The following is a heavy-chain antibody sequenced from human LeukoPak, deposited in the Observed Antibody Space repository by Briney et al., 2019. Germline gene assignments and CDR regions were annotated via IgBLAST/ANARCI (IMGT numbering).Heavy chain of an antibody. V-gene: IGHV1-69-2*01. Sequence: GASVKVSCKASGYTFIDYYIHWVQQAPGKGLEWMGRVDPEDGETIYAEKFQGRVTISADTSTDTAYMELNNLRSEDTALYYCARSRWDIEAEYFQHWGQGTLVTVSS. J-gene: IGHJ1*01. CDR2: VDPEDGET. D-gene: IGHD1-26*01. CDR3: ARSRWDIEAEYFQH. CDR1: GYTFIDYY.